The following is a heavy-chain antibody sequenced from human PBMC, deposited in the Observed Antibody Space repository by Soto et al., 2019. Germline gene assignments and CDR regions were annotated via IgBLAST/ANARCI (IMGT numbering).Heavy chain of an antibody. V-gene: IGHV3-66*01. CDR3: ARDDEGNWFDP. J-gene: IGHJ5*02. Sequence: EVQLVESGGGLVQPGGSLRLSCAASGFTVSSNYMSWVRQAPGKGLEWVSVIYSGGSTYYADSVKGRFTISRDNSKNTLHLQMNSLRAEDTAVYYCARDDEGNWFDPWGQGTLVTVSS. CDR2: IYSGGST. CDR1: GFTVSSNY.